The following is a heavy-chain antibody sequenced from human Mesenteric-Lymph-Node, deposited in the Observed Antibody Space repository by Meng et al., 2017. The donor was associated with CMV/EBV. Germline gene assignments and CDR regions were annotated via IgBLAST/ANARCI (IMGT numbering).Heavy chain of an antibody. CDR1: GFTFSSYA. J-gene: IGHJ6*02. CDR3: ARGIDYYYYGMDV. Sequence: GGSLRLSCAASGFTFSSYAMSWVRQAPGKGLEWVSAISGSGGSTYYADSVKGRFTISRDNSKNTLHLQMNSLRTEDTAVYYCARGIDYYYYGMDVWGQGTTVTVSS. V-gene: IGHV3-23*01. CDR2: ISGSGGST.